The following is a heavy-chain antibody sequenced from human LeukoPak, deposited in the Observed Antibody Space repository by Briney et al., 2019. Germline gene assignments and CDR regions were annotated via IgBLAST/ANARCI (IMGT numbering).Heavy chain of an antibody. J-gene: IGHJ4*02. CDR3: AKGLIVATRSPYDY. Sequence: GGSLRLSCAASGFTFSSYGMHWVREAPGRGLEWVAVISYVGSNKYYADSVKGRFTISRDNSKNTLYLQMNSLRAEDTAVYYCAKGLIVATRSPYDYWGQGTLVTVSS. CDR1: GFTFSSYG. V-gene: IGHV3-30*18. CDR2: ISYVGSNK. D-gene: IGHD5-12*01.